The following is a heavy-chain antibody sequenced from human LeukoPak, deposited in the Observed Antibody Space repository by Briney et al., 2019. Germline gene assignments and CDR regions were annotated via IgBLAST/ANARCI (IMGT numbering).Heavy chain of an antibody. V-gene: IGHV3-33*01. J-gene: IGHJ4*02. CDR3: ARDAAAAVAGMIDY. Sequence: GGSPRLSCAASGFTFSSYGIHWVRQAPGKGLEWVAVIWYDGSNKYYADSVKGRFTISRDNSKNTLYLQMNSLRAEDTAVYYCARDAAAAVAGMIDYWGQGTLVTVSS. CDR2: IWYDGSNK. D-gene: IGHD6-19*01. CDR1: GFTFSSYG.